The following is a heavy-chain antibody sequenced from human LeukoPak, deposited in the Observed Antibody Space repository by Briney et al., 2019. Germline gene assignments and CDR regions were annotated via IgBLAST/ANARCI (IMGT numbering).Heavy chain of an antibody. CDR1: GYTFTSYG. J-gene: IGHJ5*02. Sequence: ASVKVSCKASGYTFTSYGISRVRQAPGQGLEWMGWISAYNGNTNYAQKLQGRVTMTTDTSTSTAYMELRSLRSDDTAVYYCARAHLLYCSGGSCYSHPGYWFDPWGQGTLVTVSS. CDR2: ISAYNGNT. CDR3: ARAHLLYCSGGSCYSHPGYWFDP. V-gene: IGHV1-18*01. D-gene: IGHD2-15*01.